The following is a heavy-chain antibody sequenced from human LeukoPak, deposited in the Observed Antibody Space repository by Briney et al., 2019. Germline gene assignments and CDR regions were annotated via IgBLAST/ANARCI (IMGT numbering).Heavy chain of an antibody. Sequence: QSGGSLRLSCAASGFTFSSYAMSWVRQAPGKGLEWVSAISGSGGSTYYADSVKGRFTISRDNSKNTLYLQMNSLRAEDTAVYYCAKVSGSGGTKYRPFDYWGQGTLVTVSS. V-gene: IGHV3-23*01. CDR1: GFTFSSYA. CDR2: ISGSGGST. CDR3: AKVSGSGGTKYRPFDY. J-gene: IGHJ4*02. D-gene: IGHD2-15*01.